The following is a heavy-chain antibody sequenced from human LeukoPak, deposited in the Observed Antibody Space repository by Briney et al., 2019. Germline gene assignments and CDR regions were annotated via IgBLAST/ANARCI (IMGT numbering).Heavy chain of an antibody. CDR1: GFAFSTYW. CDR3: ARPTYTAAYDL. Sequence: GGSLRLSCAASGFAFSTYWMTWVRQAPGKGLEWVANMKGDGSEIHYVDSVKGRFTISRDNAKNSLYLQMNSLRAEDTAVYYCARPTYTAAYDLWGQGTIVTVSS. V-gene: IGHV3-7*01. J-gene: IGHJ3*01. CDR2: MKGDGSEI. D-gene: IGHD3-16*01.